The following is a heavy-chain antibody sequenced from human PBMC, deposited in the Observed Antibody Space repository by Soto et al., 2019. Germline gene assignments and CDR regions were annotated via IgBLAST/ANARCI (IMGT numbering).Heavy chain of an antibody. CDR2: FYYSGNT. CDR1: GGSISSYY. J-gene: IGHJ5*02. Sequence: SETLSLTCTVSGGSISSYYWSWIRQPPGKGLEWIGYFYYSGNTNYNPSLKSRFTISRDNGKNTLYLQMNSLRAEDTAVYYCARDSWGVHHWGQGTLVTVSS. CDR3: ARDSWGVHH. D-gene: IGHD2-8*01. V-gene: IGHV4-59*12.